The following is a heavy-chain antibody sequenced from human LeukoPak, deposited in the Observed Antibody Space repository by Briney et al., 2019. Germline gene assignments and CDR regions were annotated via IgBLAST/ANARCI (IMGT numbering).Heavy chain of an antibody. Sequence: GGSLRLSCAASGFTFSSYWMSWVRQAPGKGLEWVANIKQDGSEKYYVDSVKGRFTISRDNAKNSLYLQMNSLRAEDTAVYYCARDDCSSISCYHNWFDPWGQGTMVTVSS. CDR2: IKQDGSEK. D-gene: IGHD2-2*01. V-gene: IGHV3-7*01. CDR3: ARDDCSSISCYHNWFDP. J-gene: IGHJ5*02. CDR1: GFTFSSYW.